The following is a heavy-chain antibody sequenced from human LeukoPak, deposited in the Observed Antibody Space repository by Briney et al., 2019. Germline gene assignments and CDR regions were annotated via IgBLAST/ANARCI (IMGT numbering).Heavy chain of an antibody. D-gene: IGHD6-13*01. CDR1: GGSFNDYY. J-gene: IGHJ6*02. CDR2: IRHSGST. CDR3: ARRGSWTYYYAMDV. V-gene: IGHV4-34*01. Sequence: PSETLSLTYDVSGGSFNDYYWSWIRQAPGKGLEWIGEIRHSGSTNYNPSLKGRVTVSVDTSKNQFSLRLTSVTAADTAVYYCARRGSWTYYYAMDVWGQGTTVTVSS.